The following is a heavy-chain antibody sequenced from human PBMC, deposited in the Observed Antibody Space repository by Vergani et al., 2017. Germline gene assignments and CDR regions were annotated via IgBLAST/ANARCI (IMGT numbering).Heavy chain of an antibody. Sequence: QVHLVESGGGVVQPGRPLRLSCVVSVFTSSYYGMHWVRQAPGKGLEWVAVISYDGTQKYYADSVKGRFTISRDNSKSTLYLQMNSLRTEDTAVYYCATKSCGTPGCQIGYFREWGQGTLVTVSS. CDR2: ISYDGTQK. CDR1: VFTSSYYG. CDR3: ATKSCGTPGCQIGYFRE. J-gene: IGHJ1*01. V-gene: IGHV3-30*03. D-gene: IGHD1-1*01.